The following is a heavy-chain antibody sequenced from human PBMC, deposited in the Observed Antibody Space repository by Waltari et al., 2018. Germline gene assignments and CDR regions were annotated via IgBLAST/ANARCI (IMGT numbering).Heavy chain of an antibody. J-gene: IGHJ4*02. D-gene: IGHD6-19*01. CDR2: TNPSDGKT. CDR1: GYIFTDYY. CDR3: AKDRGQWLVWESFDS. Sequence: QVQLVQSGAEVKKPGASVKISCETSGYIFTDYYLHWVRQAPGQGLVWMGITNPSDGKTAYAQIVQGRVMMTRDRSARTVYMEISSLTSADTAVYYCAKDRGQWLVWESFDSWGQGTQVTVSS. V-gene: IGHV1-46*01.